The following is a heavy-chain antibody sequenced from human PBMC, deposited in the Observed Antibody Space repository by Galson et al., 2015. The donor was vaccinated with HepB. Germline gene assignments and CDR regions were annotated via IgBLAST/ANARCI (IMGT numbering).Heavy chain of an antibody. D-gene: IGHD3-3*01. CDR2: IIPILGIA. Sequence: SVKVSCKASGGTFSSYTISWVRRAPGQGLEWMGRIIPILGIANYAQKFQGRVTITADKSTSTAYMELSSLRSEDTAVYYCARDLYDFWSGHHRAFDIWGQGTMVTVSS. CDR3: ARDLYDFWSGHHRAFDI. CDR1: GGTFSSYT. J-gene: IGHJ3*02. V-gene: IGHV1-69*04.